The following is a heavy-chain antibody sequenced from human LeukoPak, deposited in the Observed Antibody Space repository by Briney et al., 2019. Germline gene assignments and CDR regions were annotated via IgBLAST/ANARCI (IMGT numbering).Heavy chain of an antibody. CDR2: ISSGSSYI. CDR1: GSTFSNYV. CDR3: ARTDGASDAFDI. J-gene: IGHJ3*02. Sequence: GGSLRLSCAASGSTFSNYVLTWVRQAPGKGLEWVSSISSGSSYIYYADSVKGRFTISRDNAKNSLYLQMNSLRAEDTAVYYCARTDGASDAFDIWGQGTMVTVSS. V-gene: IGHV3-21*01. D-gene: IGHD4/OR15-4a*01.